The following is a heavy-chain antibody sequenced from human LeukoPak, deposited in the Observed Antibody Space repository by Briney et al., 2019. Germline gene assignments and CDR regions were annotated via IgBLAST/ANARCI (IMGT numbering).Heavy chain of an antibody. D-gene: IGHD5-18*01. J-gene: IGHJ4*02. Sequence: PGGSLRLSCAASGFTFDDYVMHWVRQAPGKGLEWVSFISGDGGATYYADSAKGRFTISRDNGRKSLYLQMDSLRTEDTALYYCAKGGYTYGGRLFDYWGQGTLVTASS. V-gene: IGHV3-43*02. CDR3: AKGGYTYGGRLFDY. CDR1: GFTFDDYV. CDR2: ISGDGGAT.